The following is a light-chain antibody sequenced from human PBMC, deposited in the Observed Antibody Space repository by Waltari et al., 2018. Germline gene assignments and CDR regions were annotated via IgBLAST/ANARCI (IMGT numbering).Light chain of an antibody. Sequence: DVVMTQSPLSLPVTLGQPASISCKSSQSLVHSDGNTHLNWFHQRPGQSPRRLIYRVSNRDPGVPDRFSGGGSGTDFTLKISRVEAEDVGVYYCTQGTHWPYTFGQGTRLDIK. CDR3: TQGTHWPYT. V-gene: IGKV2-30*02. J-gene: IGKJ2*01. CDR2: RVS. CDR1: QSLVHSDGNTH.